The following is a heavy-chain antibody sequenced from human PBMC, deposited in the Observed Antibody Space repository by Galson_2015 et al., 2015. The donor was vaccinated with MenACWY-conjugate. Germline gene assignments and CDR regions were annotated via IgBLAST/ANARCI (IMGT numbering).Heavy chain of an antibody. CDR2: ISPGDSNT. J-gene: IGHJ6*02. CDR1: GYSFTTYW. Sequence: QSGAEVKKPGESLTISCTTTGYSFTTYWIAWVRQMPGTGLEWMGLISPGDSNTRYSPSFQGQVTISADKSISTAYLQWSSLKASDTATYYCARHPPGGRGMGVWGRGTTVTVSS. V-gene: IGHV5-51*01. D-gene: IGHD1-26*01. CDR3: ARHPPGGRGMGV.